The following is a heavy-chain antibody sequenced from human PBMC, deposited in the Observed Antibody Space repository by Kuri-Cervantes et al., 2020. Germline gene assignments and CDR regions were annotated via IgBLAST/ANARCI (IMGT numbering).Heavy chain of an antibody. J-gene: IGHJ4*02. D-gene: IGHD5-18*01. CDR2: IYYSGST. CDR1: GGSISSSSYY. CDR3: ARDRLAMVV. Sequence: SETLSLTCTVSGGSISSSSYYWGWIRQPPGKGLEWIGSIYYSGSTYYNPSLKSRVTISVDTSKNQFSLKLSSVTAADTAVYYCARDRLAMVVWGQGALVTRLL. V-gene: IGHV4-39*07.